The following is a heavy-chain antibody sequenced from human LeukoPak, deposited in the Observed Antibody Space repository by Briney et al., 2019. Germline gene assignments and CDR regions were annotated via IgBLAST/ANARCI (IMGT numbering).Heavy chain of an antibody. CDR2: IYYSGST. D-gene: IGHD3-3*01. Sequence: SETLSLTCTVSGGSISSSSYYWGWIRQPPGKGLEWIGSIYYSGSTYYNPSLKSRVTISVDTSKNQFSLRLSSVTAADTAVYYCARDLYYDFWSGYFDNWGRGTLVTVSS. CDR3: ARDLYYDFWSGYFDN. CDR1: GGSISSSSYY. V-gene: IGHV4-39*07. J-gene: IGHJ4*02.